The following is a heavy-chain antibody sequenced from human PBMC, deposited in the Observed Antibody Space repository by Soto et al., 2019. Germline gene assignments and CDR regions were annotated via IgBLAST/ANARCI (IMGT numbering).Heavy chain of an antibody. V-gene: IGHV3-30*03. Sequence: GGSLRLSCAASGFTFSSYGMRWVRQAPGKGLEWVAVISYDGSNKYYADSVKGWVTMTRDTSISTAYMELSRLRSDDTAVYYCARGSSGWSHGLSYWGQGTLVTVSS. CDR2: ISYDGSNK. CDR1: GFTFSSYG. J-gene: IGHJ4*02. CDR3: ARGSSGWSHGLSY. D-gene: IGHD6-19*01.